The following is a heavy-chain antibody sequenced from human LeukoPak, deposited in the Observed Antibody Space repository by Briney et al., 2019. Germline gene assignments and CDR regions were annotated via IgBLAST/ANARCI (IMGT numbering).Heavy chain of an antibody. D-gene: IGHD3-16*01. CDR2: IRTKAYGGTT. CDR1: GFTFGDFA. Sequence: GGSLRFSCTASGFTFGDFALSWVRQAPGKGLEWVGFIRTKAYGGTTDYAASFQGRFTISRDDSKSIVYLQANSLQTDDTAVYYCTRSPWGLGESDWGQGTLVTVSS. V-gene: IGHV3-49*04. J-gene: IGHJ4*02. CDR3: TRSPWGLGESD.